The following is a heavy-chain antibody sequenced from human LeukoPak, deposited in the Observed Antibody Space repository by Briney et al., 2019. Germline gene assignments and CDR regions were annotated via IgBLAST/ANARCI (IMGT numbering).Heavy chain of an antibody. J-gene: IGHJ4*02. V-gene: IGHV4-34*01. CDR3: ARAIRYSYIDY. Sequence: SETLSLTCAVYGGSFSGYYWSWIRQPPGKGLEWIGEINHSGSTNYNPSLKSRVTISVVTSKNQFSLKLSSVTAADAAVYYCARAIRYSYIDYWGQGTLVTVSS. CDR1: GGSFSGYY. D-gene: IGHD4-11*01. CDR2: INHSGST.